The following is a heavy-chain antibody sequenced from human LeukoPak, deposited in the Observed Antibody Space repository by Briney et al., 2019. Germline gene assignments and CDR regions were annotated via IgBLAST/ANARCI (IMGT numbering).Heavy chain of an antibody. V-gene: IGHV3-30*18. CDR2: ISYDGSNK. CDR3: AKDKIITMVLGI. J-gene: IGHJ3*01. D-gene: IGHD3-10*01. CDR1: GFTFSSYG. Sequence: GGSLRLSCAASGFTFSSYGMHWVRQAPGKGLEWVAVISYDGSNKYYADSVKGRFTISRDNSKNTLYLQMNSLRAEDTAVYYCAKDKIITMVLGIGGQGTMVTVSS.